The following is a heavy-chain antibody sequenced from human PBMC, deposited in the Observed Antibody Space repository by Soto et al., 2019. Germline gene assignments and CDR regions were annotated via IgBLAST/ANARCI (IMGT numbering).Heavy chain of an antibody. V-gene: IGHV1-18*01. CDR2: ISAYNGNT. D-gene: IGHD3-3*01. CDR1: GYTFTSYG. J-gene: IGHJ4*02. Sequence: ASVKVSCKASGYTFTSYGISWVRQAPGQGLEWMGWISAYNGNTNYAQKLQGRVTMTTDTSTSTAYMELRSLRSDDTAVYYCARDRNIAIFGVVMDFDYWGQGTLVTSPQ. CDR3: ARDRNIAIFGVVMDFDY.